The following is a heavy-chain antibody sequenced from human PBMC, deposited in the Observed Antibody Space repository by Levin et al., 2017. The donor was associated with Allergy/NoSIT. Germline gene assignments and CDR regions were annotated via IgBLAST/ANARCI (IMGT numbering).Heavy chain of an antibody. CDR1: GGSISSSY. V-gene: IGHV4-4*07. Sequence: SETLSLTCTVSGGSISSSYWSWIRQPAGKGLEWIGRIYTSGGTNYNPSLKSRVTMSADTSKNQFSLKLRSVTAADTAVYYCAKGANSGSYWGYWGQGTLVTVSS. CDR2: IYTSGGT. J-gene: IGHJ4*03. D-gene: IGHD1-26*01. CDR3: AKGANSGSYWGY.